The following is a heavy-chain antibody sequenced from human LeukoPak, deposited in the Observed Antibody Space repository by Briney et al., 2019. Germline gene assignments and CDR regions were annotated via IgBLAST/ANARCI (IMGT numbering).Heavy chain of an antibody. CDR2: ISGSGGST. V-gene: IGHV3-23*01. D-gene: IGHD3-10*01. CDR1: GFTFSSYA. Sequence: PGGSLRLSCAASGFTFSSYAMSWVRQAPGKGLEWVSAISGSGGSTYYADSVKCRFTISRDNSKNTLYLQMNSLRAEDTAVYYCAKSNYYGSERDAFDIWGQGTMVTVSS. J-gene: IGHJ3*02. CDR3: AKSNYYGSERDAFDI.